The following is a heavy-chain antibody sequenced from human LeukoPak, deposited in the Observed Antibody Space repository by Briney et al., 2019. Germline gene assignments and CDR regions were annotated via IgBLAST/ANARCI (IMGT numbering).Heavy chain of an antibody. CDR2: IYYSGST. V-gene: IGHV4-30-4*08. J-gene: IGHJ5*02. CDR1: GGSISSGDYY. CDR3: ARGDYYGSGSYH. Sequence: PSQTLSLTCTVSGGSISSGDYYWSWIRQPPGKGQEWIGYIYYSGSTYYNPSLKSRVTISVDTSKNQFSLKLSSVTAADTAVYYCARGDYYGSGSYHWGQGTLVTVSS. D-gene: IGHD3-10*01.